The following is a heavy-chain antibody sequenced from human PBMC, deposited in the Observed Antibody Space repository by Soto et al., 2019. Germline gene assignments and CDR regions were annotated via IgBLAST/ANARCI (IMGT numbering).Heavy chain of an antibody. D-gene: IGHD5-12*01. V-gene: IGHV1-58*01. J-gene: IGHJ6*02. CDR1: GFTFTSSA. CDR2: FVVGSGNT. Sequence: QMQLVQSGPEVKKPGTSVKVSCKASGFTFTSSAVQWVRQARGQRLEWIGWFVVGSGNTNYAQKFQERVTITRDMSTSTAYMELSSLRSEDTAVYYCAAGPWDIVATITGYYYGMDVWGQGTTVTVSS. CDR3: AAGPWDIVATITGYYYGMDV.